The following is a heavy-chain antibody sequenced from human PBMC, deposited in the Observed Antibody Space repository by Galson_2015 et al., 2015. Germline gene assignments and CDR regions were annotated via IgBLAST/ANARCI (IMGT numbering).Heavy chain of an antibody. J-gene: IGHJ4*02. CDR1: GFTFSSYA. D-gene: IGHD3-10*01. CDR3: ARAAAKIWFGVRSPFDY. V-gene: IGHV3-30-3*01. CDR2: ISYDGSNK. Sequence: SLRLSCAASGFTFSSYAMNWVRQAPGKGLEWVAVISYDGSNKYYADYVKGRFTISRYNSKNTLYLQMNSLRAEDTAVYYCARAAAKIWFGVRSPFDYWGQGSLVTVSS.